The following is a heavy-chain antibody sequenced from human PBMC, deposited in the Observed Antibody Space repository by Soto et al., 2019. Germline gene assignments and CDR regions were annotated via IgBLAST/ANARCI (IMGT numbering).Heavy chain of an antibody. D-gene: IGHD6-13*01. V-gene: IGHV1-3*05. CDR3: ARDGIAAAGTSCFDP. CDR1: GYTFTSHA. CDR2: INAGNGNT. Sequence: QVQLVQSGAEEKKPGASVKVSCKASGYTFTSHAMHWVRQAPGQRLEWMGWINAGNGNTKYSQKFQGRVTITTDTSASTGYMELSSLRSEDTAVYYCARDGIAAAGTSCFDPRGQGTLVTVSS. J-gene: IGHJ5*02.